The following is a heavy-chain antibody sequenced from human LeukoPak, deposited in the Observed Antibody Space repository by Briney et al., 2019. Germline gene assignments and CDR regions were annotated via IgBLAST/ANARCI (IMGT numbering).Heavy chain of an antibody. J-gene: IGHJ4*02. D-gene: IGHD5-18*01. CDR2: ISYSGST. CDR3: ARGGRGYSYGTLDY. Sequence: SETLSLTCTVSGGSISSYYWSWIRQPPGKGLEWIGYISYSGSTSYNPSLRSRVTISVDTSKNQFSLKLSSVTAADTAVYYCARGGRGYSYGTLDYWGQGTLVTVSS. CDR1: GGSISSYY. V-gene: IGHV4-59*01.